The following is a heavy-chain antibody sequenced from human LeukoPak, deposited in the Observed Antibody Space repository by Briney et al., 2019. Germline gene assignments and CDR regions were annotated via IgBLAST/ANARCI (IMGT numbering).Heavy chain of an antibody. J-gene: IGHJ4*02. CDR1: GFTFSSYS. V-gene: IGHV3-21*01. Sequence: GGSLRLSCAASGFTFSSYSMNWVRQAPGKGLEWVSSISSSSSYIYYADSVKGRFTISRDNAKNSLYLQMNSLRAEDTAVYFCARDWGDGFDYWGQGTLVTVSS. CDR3: ARDWGDGFDY. CDR2: ISSSSSYI. D-gene: IGHD2-21*02.